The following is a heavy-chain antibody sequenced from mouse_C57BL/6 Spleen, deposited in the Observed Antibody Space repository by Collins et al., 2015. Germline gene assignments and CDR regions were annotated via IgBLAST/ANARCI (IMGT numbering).Heavy chain of an antibody. CDR1: GYTFTSYW. V-gene: IGHV1-72*01. Sequence: QVQLQQPGAELVKPGASVKLSCKASGYTFTSYWMHWVKQRPGRGLEWIGRIDPNSGGTKYNEKFKSKATLTVDKPSSTAYMRLSSLTSEDSAVYYCARYDYDGYYAMDYWGQGTSVTVSS. CDR3: ARYDYDGYYAMDY. CDR2: IDPNSGGT. J-gene: IGHJ4*01. D-gene: IGHD2-4*01.